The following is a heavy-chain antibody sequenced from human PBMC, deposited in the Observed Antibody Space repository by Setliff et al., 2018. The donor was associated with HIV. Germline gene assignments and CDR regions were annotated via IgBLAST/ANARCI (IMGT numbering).Heavy chain of an antibody. V-gene: IGHV4-34*01. D-gene: IGHD1-26*01. CDR3: ARGGGRETYRENY. Sequence: TSETLSLTCTVYGGSFSGYYWSWIRQPPGMGLEWIGEINQSENTNYNPSLKSRVTISAAPSKNQFSLKLSSVTAADTAVYYSARGGGRETYRENYWGQGTPVTVSS. J-gene: IGHJ4*02. CDR1: GGSFSGYY. CDR2: INQSENT.